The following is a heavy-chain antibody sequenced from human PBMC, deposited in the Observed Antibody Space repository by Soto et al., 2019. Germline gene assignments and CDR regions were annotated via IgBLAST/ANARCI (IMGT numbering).Heavy chain of an antibody. CDR2: ILPIFGTT. V-gene: IGHV1-69*01. CDR1: GGTFNTYN. CDR3: ARDETGDSYYYYYGMDV. Sequence: QVQLVQSGAEVKKPGSSVKVSCKASGGTFNTYNINWVRQAPGQGLEWMGGILPIFGTTNYAQRFQGRVTITADDSTSTAYMELSSLRSDDTAVYYCARDETGDSYYYYYGMDVWGQGTTVTVTS. D-gene: IGHD7-27*01. J-gene: IGHJ6*02.